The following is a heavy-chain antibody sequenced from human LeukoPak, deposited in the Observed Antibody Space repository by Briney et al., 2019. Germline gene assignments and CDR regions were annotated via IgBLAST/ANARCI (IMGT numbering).Heavy chain of an antibody. CDR2: IRYDGSNK. Sequence: GGSLRLSCAASGFTFSSYGMHWVRQAPGKGLEWVAFIRYDGSNKYYADSVKGRFTISRDNSKNTLYLQMNSLRAEDTAVYYCAKDWRWLQNPHYWGQGTLVTVSS. V-gene: IGHV3-30*02. CDR1: GFTFSSYG. CDR3: AKDWRWLQNPHY. D-gene: IGHD5-24*01. J-gene: IGHJ4*02.